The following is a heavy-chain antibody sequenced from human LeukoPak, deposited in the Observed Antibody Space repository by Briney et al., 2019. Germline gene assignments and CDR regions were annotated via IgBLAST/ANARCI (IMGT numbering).Heavy chain of an antibody. CDR2: IYHSGST. CDR3: AREEAAAGNWFDT. J-gene: IGHJ5*02. V-gene: IGHV4-30-2*01. CDR1: GGSISSGGYS. Sequence: SQTLSLTCAVSGGSISSGGYSWSWIRQPPGKGLEWIGYIYHSGSTYYNPSLKSRVTISVDRSKNQFSLKLSSVTAADTAVYYCAREEAAAGNWFDTWGQGTLVTVSS. D-gene: IGHD6-13*01.